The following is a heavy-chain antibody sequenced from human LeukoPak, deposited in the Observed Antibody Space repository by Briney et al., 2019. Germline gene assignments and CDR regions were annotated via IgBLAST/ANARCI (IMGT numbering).Heavy chain of an antibody. Sequence: GGSLRLSCAASGFSFSSYWMSWMRQAPGKGLEWVANIKFDGNEEYYVDSVKGRFTISRDNAKNSLYLQLNSLRVEDTAVYYCKSGGAAPGSFDYWGQGTLVTVSP. CDR1: GFSFSSYW. CDR2: IKFDGNEE. D-gene: IGHD1-1*01. J-gene: IGHJ4*02. CDR3: KSGGAAPGSFDY. V-gene: IGHV3-7*01.